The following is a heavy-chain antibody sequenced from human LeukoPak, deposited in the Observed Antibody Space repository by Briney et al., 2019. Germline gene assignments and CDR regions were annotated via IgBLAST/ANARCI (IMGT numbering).Heavy chain of an antibody. CDR2: IWYDGSNK. CDR3: ARVAAAGTGFVEGFDY. Sequence: PGRSLRLSCAASGFTFSSYGMHWVRQAPGKGLEWVAVIWYDGSNKYYADSVKGRFTISRDNSKNTLYLQMNSLRAEDTAVYYCARVAAAGTGFVEGFDYWGQGTLVTVSS. J-gene: IGHJ4*02. D-gene: IGHD6-13*01. V-gene: IGHV3-33*01. CDR1: GFTFSSYG.